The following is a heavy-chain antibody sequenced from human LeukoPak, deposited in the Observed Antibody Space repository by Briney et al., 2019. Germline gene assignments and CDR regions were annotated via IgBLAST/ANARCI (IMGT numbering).Heavy chain of an antibody. CDR2: IYYSGST. CDR3: GRLSPSISGSYFKERLDY. CDR1: GGSISSSSYF. J-gene: IGHJ4*02. Sequence: PSETLSLTCTVSGGSISSSSYFWGWIRQPPGKGLEWIGSIYYSGSTYYNPSLKSRVTISVDTSKNQFSLKLSSVTAADTAVYYCGRLSPSISGSYFKERLDYWGQGTLVTVSS. V-gene: IGHV4-39*01. D-gene: IGHD1-26*01.